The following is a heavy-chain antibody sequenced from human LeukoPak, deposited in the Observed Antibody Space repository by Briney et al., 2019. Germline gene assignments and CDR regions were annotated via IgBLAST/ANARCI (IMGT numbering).Heavy chain of an antibody. CDR1: GYTFTKYA. Sequence: ASVKVACKGSGYTFTKYAISWVRQAAGQGLEYMGWIDTNTGNPTYAQGFTGWFVFSLDTSVSTAYLQISSLKAEDSAIYFCANCYDSSGFFAYWGQGTLVTVPS. CDR2: IDTNTGNP. V-gene: IGHV7-4-1*02. CDR3: ANCYDSSGFFAY. J-gene: IGHJ4*02. D-gene: IGHD3-22*01.